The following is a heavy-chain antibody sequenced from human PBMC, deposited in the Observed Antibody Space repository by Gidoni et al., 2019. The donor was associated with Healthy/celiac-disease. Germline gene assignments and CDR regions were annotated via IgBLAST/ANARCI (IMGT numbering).Heavy chain of an antibody. CDR1: GFTFRTHS. Sequence: QVQLVESGGGVVQPGRSLRLSCSASGFTFRTHSMHWVLQAPGKGLEWVAVISYDGSNKYYADSVKGRFTISRDNSKNTLYLQMNSLRAEDTAVYYCARDDRGFVVVPPYGMDVWGQGTTVTVSS. CDR2: ISYDGSNK. J-gene: IGHJ6*02. D-gene: IGHD2-2*01. V-gene: IGHV3-30-3*01. CDR3: ARDDRGFVVVPPYGMDV.